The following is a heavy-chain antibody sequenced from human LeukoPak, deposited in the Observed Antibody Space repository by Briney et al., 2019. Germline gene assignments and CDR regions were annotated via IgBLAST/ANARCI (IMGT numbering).Heavy chain of an antibody. D-gene: IGHD3-16*01. Sequence: ETLSLTCTVSGGSISSYYWSWVRQAPGKGLEWVSGINWNGGSTGYADSVKGRFTISRDNAKNTLYLQMSSLRAEDTALYYCAREEGGYVDYWGQGTLVTVSS. J-gene: IGHJ4*02. CDR3: AREEGGYVDY. V-gene: IGHV3-20*04. CDR2: INWNGGST. CDR1: GGSISSYY.